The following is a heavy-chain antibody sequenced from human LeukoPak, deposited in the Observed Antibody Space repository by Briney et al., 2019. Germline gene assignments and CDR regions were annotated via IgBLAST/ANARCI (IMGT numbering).Heavy chain of an antibody. CDR1: GGSFSGYY. CDR2: INHSGST. J-gene: IGHJ4*02. CDR3: ARTSPRVSTTIDY. Sequence: SETLSLTCAVYGGSFSGYYWSWIRQPPGKGLEWIGEINHSGSTNYNPSLKSRVTISVDSSKNQFSLKLNSVTAADTAIYYCARTSPRVSTTIDYWGQGTLVTVSS. D-gene: IGHD5/OR15-5a*01. V-gene: IGHV4-34*01.